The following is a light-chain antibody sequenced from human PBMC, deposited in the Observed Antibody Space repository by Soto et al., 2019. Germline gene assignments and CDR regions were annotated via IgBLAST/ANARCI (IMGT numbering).Light chain of an antibody. CDR3: CSYTTSSTDV. CDR2: DVN. V-gene: IGLV2-14*03. Sequence: QSALTQPASVSGSPGQSIAISCTGTSSDVGGYNYVSWYQQHPGKAPKLMIYDVNNRPSGVSNRFSGSKSGNTASLTISGLQAEDEADYYCCSYTTSSTDVFGTGNKVTVL. J-gene: IGLJ1*01. CDR1: SSDVGGYNY.